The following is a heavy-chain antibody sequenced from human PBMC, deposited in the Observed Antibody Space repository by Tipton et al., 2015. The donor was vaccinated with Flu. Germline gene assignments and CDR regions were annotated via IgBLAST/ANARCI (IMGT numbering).Heavy chain of an antibody. V-gene: IGHV4-38-2*02. CDR3: ARGAWAGNSYYFDY. Sequence: LRLSCTISGHSISSDHYWGWIRQPPGKGLEWIGNIFHTGSTYYNPSLKSRVTISVDTSKNQFSLKLSSVTAADTAVYYCARGAWAGNSYYFDYWGQGTLVTVSS. CDR1: GHSISSDHY. CDR2: IFHTGST. D-gene: IGHD4-23*01. J-gene: IGHJ4*02.